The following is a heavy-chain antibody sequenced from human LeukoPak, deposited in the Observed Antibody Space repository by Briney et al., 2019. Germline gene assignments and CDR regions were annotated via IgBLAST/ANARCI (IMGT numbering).Heavy chain of an antibody. Sequence: SETLSLTCTVSGGSISTSNYYWGWIRQPPGKGLEWIGEINHSGSTNYNPSLKSRVTISVDTSKNQFSLKLSSVTAADTAVYYCARGGPIPYRYVWQRAFDIWGQGTMVTVSS. D-gene: IGHD3-16*01. V-gene: IGHV4-39*07. J-gene: IGHJ3*02. CDR2: INHSGST. CDR1: GGSISTSNYY. CDR3: ARGGPIPYRYVWQRAFDI.